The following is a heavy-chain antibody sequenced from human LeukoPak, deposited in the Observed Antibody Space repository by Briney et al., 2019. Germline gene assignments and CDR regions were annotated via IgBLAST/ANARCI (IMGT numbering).Heavy chain of an antibody. J-gene: IGHJ4*02. CDR2: ISAYNGNT. V-gene: IGHV1-18*01. CDR1: GYTFTSYG. CDR3: TRDARQDARFEY. Sequence: ASVKVSCKASGYTFTSYGISWVRQAPGQGPEWMGWISAYNGNTYYAQNLQGRVTMTTDTSTSTAYMELRSLRSDDTAVYYGTRDARQDARFEYWGQGTLVTVSS.